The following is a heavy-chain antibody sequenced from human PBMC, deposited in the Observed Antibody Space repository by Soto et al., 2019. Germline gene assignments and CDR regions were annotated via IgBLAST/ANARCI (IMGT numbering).Heavy chain of an antibody. CDR2: IWFDGSNK. CDR1: GFTFSSYG. D-gene: IGHD3-16*01. V-gene: IGHV3-33*01. J-gene: IGHJ4*02. Sequence: ESGGGVVQPGRSLRLSCAASGFTFSSYGMHWVRQAPGKGLEWVAVIWFDGSNKYYADSVKGRFTISRDNSKNTLSLQMNSLRAEDTAVYFCVSGLDYFDNWGQGTLVTVSS. CDR3: VSGLDYFDN.